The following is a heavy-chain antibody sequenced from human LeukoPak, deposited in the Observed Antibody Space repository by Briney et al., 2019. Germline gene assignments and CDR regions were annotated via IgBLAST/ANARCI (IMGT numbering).Heavy chain of an antibody. CDR3: ARVPAAAGTGLVDY. CDR1: GGSISSYY. CDR2: IYYSGST. V-gene: IGHV4-39*07. J-gene: IGHJ4*02. D-gene: IGHD6-13*01. Sequence: SETLSLTCTVSGGSISSYYWGWIRQPPGKGLEWIGSIYYSGSTYYNPSLKSRVTISVDTSKNQFSLKLSSVTAADTAVYYCARVPAAAGTGLVDYWGQGTLVTVSS.